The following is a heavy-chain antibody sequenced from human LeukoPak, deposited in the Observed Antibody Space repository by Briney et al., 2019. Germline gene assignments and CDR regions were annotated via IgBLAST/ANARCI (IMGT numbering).Heavy chain of an antibody. CDR3: AKSATREWPFDY. CDR1: GFTFSNYA. Sequence: WGSLRLSCAASGFTFSNYAMSWFRKPPGKGLEWVSSIRGSGSSTYFADSVKGRFTISRDNSKNTLYLQMNSLRAEDTAVYYCAKSATREWPFDYWGQGTLVAVSS. V-gene: IGHV3-23*01. CDR2: IRGSGSST. J-gene: IGHJ4*02. D-gene: IGHD3-3*01.